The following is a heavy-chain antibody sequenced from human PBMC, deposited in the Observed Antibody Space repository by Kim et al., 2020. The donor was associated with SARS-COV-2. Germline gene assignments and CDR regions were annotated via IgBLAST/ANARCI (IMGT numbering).Heavy chain of an antibody. D-gene: IGHD3-9*01. CDR3: ARHGLSFDRDYDILTGYYNVGMDV. J-gene: IGHJ6*02. CDR2: IYPGDSDT. Sequence: GESLKISFKGSGYSFTSYWIGWVRQMPGKGLEWMGIIYPGDSDTRYSPSFQGQVTITADKSISTAYLQWSSLKASDTAMYYCARHGLSFDRDYDILTGYYNVGMDVWGQGTTVTVSS. CDR1: GYSFTSYW. V-gene: IGHV5-51*01.